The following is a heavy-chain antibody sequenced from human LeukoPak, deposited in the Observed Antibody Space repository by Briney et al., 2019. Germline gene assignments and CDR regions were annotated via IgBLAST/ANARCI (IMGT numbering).Heavy chain of an antibody. CDR2: ISGSGGST. D-gene: IGHD2-15*01. Sequence: HSGGSLRLSCVASGFTLSSYAMSWVRQAPGKGLEWVSGISGSGGSTYYADSVKGRFTISRDNSKNTLYLQMNSLRAEDTAVYYCAKVGVEFCLDVWGKGTTVTVSS. V-gene: IGHV3-23*01. CDR1: GFTLSSYA. CDR3: AKVGVEFCLDV. J-gene: IGHJ6*04.